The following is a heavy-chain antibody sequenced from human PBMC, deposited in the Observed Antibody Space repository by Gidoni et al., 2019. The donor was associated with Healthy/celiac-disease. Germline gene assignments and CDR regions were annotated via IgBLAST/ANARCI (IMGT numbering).Heavy chain of an antibody. D-gene: IGHD3-22*01. Sequence: EVQLVESGGGLVKPGWSLRLSCAASGFTFSSYSMNWVRQAPGKGLEWVSSISSSSSYIYYADSVKGRFTISRDNAKNSLYLQMNSLRAEDTAVYYCARDHYDSSGYYYFDYWGQGTLVTVSS. CDR3: ARDHYDSSGYYYFDY. V-gene: IGHV3-21*01. CDR1: GFTFSSYS. J-gene: IGHJ4*02. CDR2: ISSSSSYI.